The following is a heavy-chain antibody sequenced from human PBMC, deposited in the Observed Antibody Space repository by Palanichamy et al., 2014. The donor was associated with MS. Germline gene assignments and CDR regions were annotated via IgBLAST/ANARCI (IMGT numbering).Heavy chain of an antibody. D-gene: IGHD2-15*01. Sequence: QLQLQESGPGLVRPSETLSLTCSVSGGSISGSGSYWDWIRQPPGRGPEWMGTNYYSGSAYYNPSLKSRVIISVDTTKNQFSLKLSSVTAADTAVYYCARRLPERGYCRGANCHIPTPDVWGKGTTVTVSS. CDR2: NYYSGSA. CDR3: ARRLPERGYCRGANCHIPTPDV. J-gene: IGHJ6*04. CDR1: GGSISGSGSY. V-gene: IGHV4-39*01.